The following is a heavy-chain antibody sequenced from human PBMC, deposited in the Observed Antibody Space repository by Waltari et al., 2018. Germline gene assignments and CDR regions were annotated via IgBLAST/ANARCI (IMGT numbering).Heavy chain of an antibody. CDR1: GGSISSSSYY. Sequence: QLQLQESGPGLVKPSETLSLTCTVSGGSISSSSYYWGWIRQPPGKGLEWIGSIYYSGSTYYNPSLKSRVTISVDTSKNQFSLKLSSVTAADTAVYYCAKDGTMVRGVLDAFDIWGQGTMVTVSS. D-gene: IGHD3-10*01. CDR3: AKDGTMVRGVLDAFDI. J-gene: IGHJ3*02. CDR2: IYYSGST. V-gene: IGHV4-39*07.